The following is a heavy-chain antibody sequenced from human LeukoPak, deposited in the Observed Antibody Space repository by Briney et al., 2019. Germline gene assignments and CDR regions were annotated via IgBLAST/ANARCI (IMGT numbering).Heavy chain of an antibody. Sequence: GGSLRLSCAASGFSLGSYWMAWVRQAPGKELEWVATTKDDGSQKYYVDSVKGRFTISRDNAKNSLYLQMNSLEAEDTAVYYCAKYILYHGAFDIWGQGTMVTVSS. CDR2: TKDDGSQK. V-gene: IGHV3-7*01. CDR1: GFSLGSYW. D-gene: IGHD2-8*01. J-gene: IGHJ3*02. CDR3: AKYILYHGAFDI.